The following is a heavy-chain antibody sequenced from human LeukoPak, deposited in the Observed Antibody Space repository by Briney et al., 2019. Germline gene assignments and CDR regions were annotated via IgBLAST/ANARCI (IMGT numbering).Heavy chain of an antibody. CDR3: ARVSGKQRLERRVGFDY. CDR1: GGSISSSSYY. V-gene: IGHV4-39*07. CDR2: IYYSGST. Sequence: SETLSLTCTVSGGSISSSSYYWGWIRQPPGKGLEWIGSIYYSGSTYYNPSLKSRVTISVDTSKNQFSLKLSSVTAADTAVYYCARVSGKQRLERRVGFDYWGQGTLVTVSS. J-gene: IGHJ4*02. D-gene: IGHD1-1*01.